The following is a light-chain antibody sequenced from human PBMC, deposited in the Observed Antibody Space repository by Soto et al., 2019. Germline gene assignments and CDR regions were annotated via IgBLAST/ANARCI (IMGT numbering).Light chain of an antibody. Sequence: QSALTQPPSASGSPGQSVTISCTGTSSDVGGYNYVSWYQQHPGKVPKLMIYEVSKRPSGVPDRFSGFKSGNTASLTVSGLQAEDEADYYCSSYAGRNTLVFGGGTKLTV. CDR3: SSYAGRNTLV. V-gene: IGLV2-8*01. CDR2: EVS. CDR1: SSDVGGYNY. J-gene: IGLJ2*01.